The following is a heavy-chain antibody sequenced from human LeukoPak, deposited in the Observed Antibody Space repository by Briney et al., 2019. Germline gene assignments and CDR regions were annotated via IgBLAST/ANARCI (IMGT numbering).Heavy chain of an antibody. D-gene: IGHD2-2*02. CDR3: ARDCSSTSCYMGFQH. CDR2: ISYDGSNK. Sequence: PGGSLRLSCAASGFTFSSYAMHWVRQAPGKGLEWVAVISYDGSNKYYADSVKGRFTISRDNSKNTLYLQMNSLRAEDTAVYYCARDCSSTSCYMGFQHWGQGTLVTVSS. V-gene: IGHV3-30*01. J-gene: IGHJ1*01. CDR1: GFTFSSYA.